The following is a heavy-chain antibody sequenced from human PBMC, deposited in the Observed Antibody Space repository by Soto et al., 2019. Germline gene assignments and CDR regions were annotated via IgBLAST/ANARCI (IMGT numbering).Heavy chain of an antibody. J-gene: IGHJ4*02. CDR1: GGSFSGYY. CDR3: ASGGRSSGTRGLGY. Sequence: SETLSLTCAVYGGSFSGYYWSWIRQPPGKGLEWIGEINHSGSTNYNPSLKSRVTISVDTSKNQFSLKLSSVTAADTAVYYCASGGRSSGTRGLGYWGQGTLVTVSS. CDR2: INHSGST. V-gene: IGHV4-34*01. D-gene: IGHD1-1*01.